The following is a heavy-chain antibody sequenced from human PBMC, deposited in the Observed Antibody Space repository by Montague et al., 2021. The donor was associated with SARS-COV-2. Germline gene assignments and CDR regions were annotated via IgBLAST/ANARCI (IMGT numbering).Heavy chain of an antibody. D-gene: IGHD3-3*01. CDR3: ARGTGPRSITLFGVIISGHVFAI. CDR1: GGSFSGYY. J-gene: IGHJ3*02. CDR2: INHRGSA. V-gene: IGHV4-34*01. Sequence: SETLSLTCAVYGGSFSGYYWSWIRQPPGKGLEWIGEINHRGSANYNQSPKSRVIISVDTSKNKFSLKLSAVTAADTAVYYCARGTGPRSITLFGVIISGHVFAIWGQGTMVPVPS.